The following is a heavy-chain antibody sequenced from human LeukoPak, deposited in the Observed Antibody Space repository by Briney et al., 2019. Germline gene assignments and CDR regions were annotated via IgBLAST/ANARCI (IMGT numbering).Heavy chain of an antibody. CDR1: GYSISSGYY. D-gene: IGHD3-3*01. CDR2: IYHSGST. Sequence: SETLSLTCTVSGYSISSGYYWGWIRQPPGKGLEWIGSIYHSGSTYYNPSLKSRVTISVDTSKNQFSLKLSSVTAADTAVYYCARGIHRTYYDFWSVSGLDYWGQGTLVTVSS. V-gene: IGHV4-38-2*02. CDR3: ARGIHRTYYDFWSVSGLDY. J-gene: IGHJ4*02.